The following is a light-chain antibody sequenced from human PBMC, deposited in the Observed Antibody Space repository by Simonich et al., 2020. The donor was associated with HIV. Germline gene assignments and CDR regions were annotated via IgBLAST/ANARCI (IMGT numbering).Light chain of an antibody. J-gene: IGLJ3*02. Sequence: NFMLTQPHSVSESPGKTVTISCTRSSGSIASNYVQWYQPRPGSATTTVIYEDNQRPSGVPDRFSGSIDSSSNSASLTISGLKTEDEADYYCQSYDSSSWVFGGGTKLTVL. CDR1: SGSIASNY. V-gene: IGLV6-57*03. CDR2: EDN. CDR3: QSYDSSSWV.